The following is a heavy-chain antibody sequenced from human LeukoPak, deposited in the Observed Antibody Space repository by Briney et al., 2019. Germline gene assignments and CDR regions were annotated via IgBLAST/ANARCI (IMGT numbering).Heavy chain of an antibody. V-gene: IGHV3-7*04. CDR1: GFTFSSYW. J-gene: IGHJ4*02. CDR3: ARDYYASGTHDF. Sequence: GGSLRLSCAAPGFTFSSYWMTWVRQAPGKGLEWVANIKQDGSAKHYVGSVQGRFTISRDNAKTSLYLQMNSLRAEDTAVYYCARDYYASGTHDFWGQGTLVTVSS. CDR2: IKQDGSAK. D-gene: IGHD3-10*01.